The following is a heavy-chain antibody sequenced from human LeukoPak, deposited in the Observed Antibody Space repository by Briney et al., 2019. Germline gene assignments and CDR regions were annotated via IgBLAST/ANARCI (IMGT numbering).Heavy chain of an antibody. V-gene: IGHV3-30*04. CDR1: GFTFSSYA. CDR2: ISYDGSNK. J-gene: IGHJ4*02. Sequence: GRSLRLSCAASGFTFSSYAMHWVRQAPGKGLEWVAVISYDGSNKYYADSVKGRFTISRDNPKNTLYLQMNSLRAEDTAVYYCARDGGATTPAADYWGQGTLVTVSS. D-gene: IGHD1-26*01. CDR3: ARDGGATTPAADY.